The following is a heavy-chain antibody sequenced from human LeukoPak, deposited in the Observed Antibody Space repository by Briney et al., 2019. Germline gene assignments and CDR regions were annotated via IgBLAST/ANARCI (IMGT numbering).Heavy chain of an antibody. CDR1: GSSIISYY. CDR2: NYYSGST. CDR3: ARGKDPQSYDWFDP. D-gene: IGHD2-15*01. Sequence: PSGTLSLTCTVSGSSIISYYWSWIRQPPGKGMEWIGYNYYSGSTNYNPSLKSRVTISVDTSKNQFSLKLSSVTAADTAVYYCARGKDPQSYDWFDPWGQGTLVTVSS. J-gene: IGHJ5*02. V-gene: IGHV4-59*12.